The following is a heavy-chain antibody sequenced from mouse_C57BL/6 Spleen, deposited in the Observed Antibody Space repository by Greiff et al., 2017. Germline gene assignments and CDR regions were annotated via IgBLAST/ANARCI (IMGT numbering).Heavy chain of an antibody. J-gene: IGHJ4*01. D-gene: IGHD3-3*01. CDR3: ARQGTHYYAMDY. CDR2: ISSGGSYT. CDR1: GFTFSSYG. V-gene: IGHV5-6*01. Sequence: EVMLVESGGDLVKPGGSLKLSCAASGFTFSSYGMSWVRQTPDKRLEWVATISSGGSYTYYPDSVKGRFTISRDNAKNTLYLQMSSLKSEDTAMYYCARQGTHYYAMDYWGQGTSVTVSS.